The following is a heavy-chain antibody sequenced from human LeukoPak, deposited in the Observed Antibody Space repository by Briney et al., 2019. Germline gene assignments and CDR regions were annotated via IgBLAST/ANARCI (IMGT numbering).Heavy chain of an antibody. D-gene: IGHD6-19*01. V-gene: IGHV1-69*05. CDR3: ARSIAVAGPAEDYFDY. CDR1: GGTFSSYA. J-gene: IGHJ4*02. Sequence: PVKVSCKASGGTFSSYAISWVRQAPGQGLEWMGRIIPIFGTANYAQKFQGRVTITTDESTSTAYMELSSLRSEDTALYYCARSIAVAGPAEDYFDYWGQGTLVTVSS. CDR2: IIPIFGTA.